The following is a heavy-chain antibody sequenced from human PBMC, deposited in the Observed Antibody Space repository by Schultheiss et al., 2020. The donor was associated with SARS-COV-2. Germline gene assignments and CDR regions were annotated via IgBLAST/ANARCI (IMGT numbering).Heavy chain of an antibody. V-gene: IGHV3-21*01. CDR2: ISSSSSYI. CDR3: ARGRRWLVADFDY. J-gene: IGHJ4*02. CDR1: GFTFSSYS. D-gene: IGHD6-19*01. Sequence: GGLRLSCAASGFTFSSYSMNWVRQAPGKGLEWVLSISSSSSYIYYADSVKGRFTMSRDNAQKSVYLHINSLRAEDTALYYCARGRRWLVADFDYWGQGTLVTVSS.